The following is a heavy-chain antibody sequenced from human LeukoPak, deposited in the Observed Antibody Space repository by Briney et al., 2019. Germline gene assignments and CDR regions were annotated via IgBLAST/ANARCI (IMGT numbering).Heavy chain of an antibody. CDR1: GFTFSSFA. Sequence: PGGSLRLSCSASGFTFSSFAMHWVRQAPGKGLEHASTISNNGGSTYYADSVKDRFTISRDNSKNTLYLQMSSLRPEDTAMYYCGKGGYTSSHNWVDPWGQGTLVTVSS. J-gene: IGHJ5*02. CDR3: GKGGYTSSHNWVDP. D-gene: IGHD6-13*01. V-gene: IGHV3-64D*06. CDR2: ISNNGGST.